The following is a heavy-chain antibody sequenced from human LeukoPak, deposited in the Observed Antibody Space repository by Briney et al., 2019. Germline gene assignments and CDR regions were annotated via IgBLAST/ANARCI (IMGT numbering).Heavy chain of an antibody. V-gene: IGHV4-4*03. CDR1: GGSISSSNW. Sequence: PETLSLTCAVSGGSISSSNWWSWVRQPPGKGLEWIGEIYHSGSTNYNPSLKSRVTISVDKSKNQFSLKLSSVTAADTAVYYCARDRKRYYDILTGPDGMDVWGQGTTVTVSS. J-gene: IGHJ6*02. CDR3: ARDRKRYYDILTGPDGMDV. D-gene: IGHD3-9*01. CDR2: IYHSGST.